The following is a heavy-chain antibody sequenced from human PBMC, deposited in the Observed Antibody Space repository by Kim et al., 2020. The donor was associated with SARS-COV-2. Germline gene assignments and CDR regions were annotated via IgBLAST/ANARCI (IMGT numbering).Heavy chain of an antibody. CDR3: ARKLDNGAYHFDY. Sequence: SETLSLTCTVSGGSVHSADYYWSWIRQYPGKGLEWIGYICYSGTTYYNPSLKSRLVISVDTSKNQFSLNLSSVTAADTAIYYCARKLDNGAYHFDYWGRG. J-gene: IGHJ4*02. CDR2: ICYSGTT. CDR1: GGSVHSADYY. D-gene: IGHD4-17*01. V-gene: IGHV4-31*03.